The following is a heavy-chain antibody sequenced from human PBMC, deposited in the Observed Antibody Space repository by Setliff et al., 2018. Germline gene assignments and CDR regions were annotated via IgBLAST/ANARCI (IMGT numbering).Heavy chain of an antibody. V-gene: IGHV1-3*01. CDR3: ARDYYYYDSSGYFNY. J-gene: IGHJ4*02. D-gene: IGHD3-22*01. CDR2: INAGNGNT. CDR1: GYTFTSYA. Sequence: ASVKVSCKASGYTFTSYAMHWVRQAPGQRLEWMGWINAGNGNTKYSQKFQGRVTITRDTSANTAYMELSRLRSDDTAVYYCARDYYYYDSSGYFNYWGQGTLVTVSS.